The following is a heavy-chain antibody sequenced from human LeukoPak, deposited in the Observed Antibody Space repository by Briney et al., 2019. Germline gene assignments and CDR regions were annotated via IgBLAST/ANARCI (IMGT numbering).Heavy chain of an antibody. Sequence: GGSLRLSCAASGFTFRSYGMHWVRQAPGKGLEWAAVISYDGTNKYYADSVKGRFTISRDNSKNTLFLQMNSLKTEDTAVYYCAKTMTTSSFYYYGMDVWGQGTTVTVSS. V-gene: IGHV3-30*18. CDR1: GFTFRSYG. CDR2: ISYDGTNK. CDR3: AKTMTTSSFYYYGMDV. J-gene: IGHJ6*02. D-gene: IGHD4-17*01.